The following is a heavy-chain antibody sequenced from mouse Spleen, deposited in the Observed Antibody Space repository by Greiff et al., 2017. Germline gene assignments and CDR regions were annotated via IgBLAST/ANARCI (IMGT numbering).Heavy chain of an antibody. CDR3: ARSILRPYFDY. Sequence: VKLMESGPELVKPGASVKISCKASGYAFSSSWMNWVKQRPGKGLEWIGRIYPGDGDTNYNGKFKGRATLTADKSSSTAYMQLSSLTSEDSAVYFCARSILRPYFDYWGQGTTLTVSS. J-gene: IGHJ2*01. CDR2: IYPGDGDT. V-gene: IGHV1-82*01. D-gene: IGHD1-2*01. CDR1: GYAFSSSW.